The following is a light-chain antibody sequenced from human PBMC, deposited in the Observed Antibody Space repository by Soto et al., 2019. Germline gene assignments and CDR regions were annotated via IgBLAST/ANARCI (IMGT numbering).Light chain of an antibody. V-gene: IGLV1-47*01. CDR2: RNN. CDR1: SSNIGSNY. Sequence: QSVLTQPPSASVTPGQRVTISCSGSSSNIGSNYVYWYQQLPGTAPKPLIYRNNQRPSGLPDRFSGSKSGTSASLAISGLRSEDEADYYCAVWDESLSGPVVFGGGTKVTVL. J-gene: IGLJ2*01. CDR3: AVWDESLSGPVV.